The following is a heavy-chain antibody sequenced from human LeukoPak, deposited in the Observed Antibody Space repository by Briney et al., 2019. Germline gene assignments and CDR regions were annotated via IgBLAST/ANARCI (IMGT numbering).Heavy chain of an antibody. D-gene: IGHD6-13*01. CDR3: ARRIAAAGLDFDY. J-gene: IGHJ4*02. V-gene: IGHV1-46*01. CDR1: GYTFTNYY. CDR2: INPSGGST. Sequence: ASVKVSCKASGYTFTNYYMNWVRQAPGQGLDWMGIINPSGGSTNYAQKFQGRVIITRNTSISTAYMELSSLRSEDTAVYYCARRIAAAGLDFDYWGQGTLVTVSS.